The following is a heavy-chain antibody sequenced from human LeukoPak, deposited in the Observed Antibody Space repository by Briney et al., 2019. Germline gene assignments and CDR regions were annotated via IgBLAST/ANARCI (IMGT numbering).Heavy chain of an antibody. CDR1: GFTFSSYG. J-gene: IGHJ4*02. Sequence: PGGSLRLSCAASGFTFSSYGMHWVRQAPGKGLEWVAVISYDGSNKYYADSVKGRFTISRDNSKNTLYLQMNSLRAEDTAVYYCAKGDIAVAGLDYWGQGALVTVSS. CDR2: ISYDGSNK. V-gene: IGHV3-30*18. CDR3: AKGDIAVAGLDY. D-gene: IGHD6-19*01.